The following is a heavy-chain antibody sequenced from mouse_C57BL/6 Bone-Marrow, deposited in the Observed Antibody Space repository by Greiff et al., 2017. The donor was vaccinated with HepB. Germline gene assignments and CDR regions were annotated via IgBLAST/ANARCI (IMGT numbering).Heavy chain of an antibody. J-gene: IGHJ2*01. CDR3: ARGRLRDY. V-gene: IGHV5-6*01. CDR1: GFTFSSYG. Sequence: EVQLVESGGDLVKPGGSLKLSCAASGFTFSSYGMSWVRQTPDKRLEWVATISSGGSYTYYPDSVKGRFTISRDNAKNTLYLQMSSLKSEDTAMYYCARGRLRDYWGQGTTLTVSS. CDR2: ISSGGSYT.